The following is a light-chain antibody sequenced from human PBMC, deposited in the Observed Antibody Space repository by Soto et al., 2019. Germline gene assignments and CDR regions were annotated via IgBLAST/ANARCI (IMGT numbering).Light chain of an antibody. CDR3: AVWDGSLNGYV. J-gene: IGLJ1*01. V-gene: IGLV1-44*01. CDR1: SSNIGTNT. CDR2: SND. Sequence: QSVLTQPPSASGTPGQRVTISCSGSSSNIGTNTVNWYQQLPGTAPKLLIYSNDQRPSGVPDRFSGSRSGTSVSLAISGLQSEDEADYFCAVWDGSLNGYVFGTGTKLTGL.